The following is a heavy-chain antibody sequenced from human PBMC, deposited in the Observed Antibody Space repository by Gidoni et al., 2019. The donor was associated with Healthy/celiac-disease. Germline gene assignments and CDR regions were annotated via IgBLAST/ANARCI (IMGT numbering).Heavy chain of an antibody. CDR1: GGTFSSYA. CDR2: IIPIFGTA. D-gene: IGHD2-2*02. CDR3: ARGGYCSSTSCYTPYYYGMDV. V-gene: IGHV1-69*01. J-gene: IGHJ6*02. Sequence: QVQLVQSGAEVKKPGSSVKVSCKASGGTFSSYAIRWVRQAPGQGLEWMGGIIPIFGTANYAQKFQGRVTITADESTSTAYMELSSLRSEDTAVYYCARGGYCSSTSCYTPYYYGMDVWGQGTTVTVSS.